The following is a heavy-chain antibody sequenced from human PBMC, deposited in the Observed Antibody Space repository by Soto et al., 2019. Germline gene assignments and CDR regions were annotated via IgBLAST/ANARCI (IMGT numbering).Heavy chain of an antibody. D-gene: IGHD2-2*01. CDR1: GGTFSSYA. CDR2: IIPISETT. V-gene: IGHV1-69*01. CDR3: ARSQGSSTSLEIYYYYYYGMDV. J-gene: IGHJ6*02. Sequence: QVQLVQSGAEVKKPGSSVKVSCKASGGTFSSYAISWVRQAPGQGLEWMGGIIPISETTNYAQKFQGRVTITADESKSTADMELSSLRSEETAVYYCARSQGSSTSLEIYYYYYYGMDVWGQGTTVTVSS.